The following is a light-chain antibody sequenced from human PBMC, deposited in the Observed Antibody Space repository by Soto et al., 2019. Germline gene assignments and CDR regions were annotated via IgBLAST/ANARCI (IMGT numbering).Light chain of an antibody. V-gene: IGKV3-15*01. CDR2: GAS. CDR1: QSVSSN. J-gene: IGKJ1*01. Sequence: EIVMTQSPATLSVSPGERATLSCRASQSVSSNLAWYQQKPGQAPRLLIYGASTRATGIPARFSGSGSGTEFTLTISSLQPEVFAVYYCQQYNNWPLWTFGHGTKVDIK. CDR3: QQYNNWPLWT.